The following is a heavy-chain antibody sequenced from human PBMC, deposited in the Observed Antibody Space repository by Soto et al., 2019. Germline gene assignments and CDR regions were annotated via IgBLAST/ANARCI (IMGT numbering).Heavy chain of an antibody. J-gene: IGHJ6*03. CDR1: GYTFTSND. CDR3: ARAGMGKLRFLEWLSAPYYYYYYMDV. Sequence: ASVKVSCKASGYTFTSNDINWVRQATGQGLEWMGWMNPNSGNTGYAQKFQGRVTMTRNTSISTAYMELSSLRSEDTAVYYCARAGMGKLRFLEWLSAPYYYYYYMDVWGKGTTVTVSS. CDR2: MNPNSGNT. V-gene: IGHV1-8*01. D-gene: IGHD3-3*01.